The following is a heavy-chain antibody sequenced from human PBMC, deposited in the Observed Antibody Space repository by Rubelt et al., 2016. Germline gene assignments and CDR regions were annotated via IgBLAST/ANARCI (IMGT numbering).Heavy chain of an antibody. J-gene: IGHJ3*02. CDR3: ARRCSSATCYNAFDI. CDR1: GFSLSASGVG. V-gene: IGHV2-5*01. D-gene: IGHD2-2*01. Sequence: QITLKESGPTLVKPTETLTLTCTCSGFSLSASGVGVGWIRQPPGKALEWLALTYWNDDNRYSPSLKSRLTITKDTPKNQVVLTMTNLYPVDTATYYCARRCSSATCYNAFDIWGQGTMVTVSS. CDR2: TYWNDDN.